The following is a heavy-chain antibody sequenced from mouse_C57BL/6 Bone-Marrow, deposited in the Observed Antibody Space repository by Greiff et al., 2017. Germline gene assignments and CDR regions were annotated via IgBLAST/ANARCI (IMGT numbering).Heavy chain of an antibody. CDR1: GFTFSDYG. J-gene: IGHJ2*01. CDR2: ISSGSSTI. V-gene: IGHV5-17*01. D-gene: IGHD4-1*01. Sequence: DVKLVESGGGLVKPGGSLKLSCAASGFTFSDYGMHWVRQAPEKGLEWVAYISSGSSTIYYADTVKGRFTISRDNAKNTLFLQMTSLRSEDTAMYYCAREGKINWFYYFDYWGQGTTLTVSS. CDR3: AREGKINWFYYFDY.